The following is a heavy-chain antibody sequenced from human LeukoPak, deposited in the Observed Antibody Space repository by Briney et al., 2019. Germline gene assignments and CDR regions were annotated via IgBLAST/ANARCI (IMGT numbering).Heavy chain of an antibody. V-gene: IGHV4-61*02. D-gene: IGHD6-13*01. CDR2: IYTSGGT. CDR3: ARSYSSSWYSSFDI. CDR1: GGSISSGNYY. Sequence: SETLSLTCTVSGGSISSGNYYWSWIRQPAGKGLEWIGRIYTSGGTNCNPSLESRVAILIDTPKNQFSLRLSSVTAADTAVYYCARSYSSSWYSSFDIWGHGTMVTVSS. J-gene: IGHJ3*02.